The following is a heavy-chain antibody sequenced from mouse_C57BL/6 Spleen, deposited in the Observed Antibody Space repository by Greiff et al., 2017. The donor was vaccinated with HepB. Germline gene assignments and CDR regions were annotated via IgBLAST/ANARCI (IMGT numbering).Heavy chain of an antibody. CDR2: INPSNGGT. V-gene: IGHV1-53*01. J-gene: IGHJ4*01. CDR1: GYTFTSYW. Sequence: QVQLQQSGTELVKPGASVKLSCKASGYTFTSYWMHWVKQRPVQGLEWIGNINPSNGGTNYNEKFKSKATLTVDKSSSTAYMQLSSLTSEDSAVYYCAREWIITTVVAHWGQGTSVTVSS. D-gene: IGHD1-1*01. CDR3: AREWIITTVVAH.